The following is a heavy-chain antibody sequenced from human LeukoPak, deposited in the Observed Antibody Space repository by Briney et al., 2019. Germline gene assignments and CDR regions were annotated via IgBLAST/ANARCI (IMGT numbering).Heavy chain of an antibody. D-gene: IGHD3-22*01. CDR3: ARAEHYYDSSGYSSFQH. CDR1: GYTFTSYD. CDR2: INPSGGST. J-gene: IGHJ1*01. V-gene: IGHV1-46*01. Sequence: ASVKVSCKASGYTFTSYDINWVRQAPGQGLEWMGIINPSGGSTSYAQKFQGRVTMTRDTSTSTVYMELSSLRSEDTAVYYCARAEHYYDSSGYSSFQHWGQGTLVTVSS.